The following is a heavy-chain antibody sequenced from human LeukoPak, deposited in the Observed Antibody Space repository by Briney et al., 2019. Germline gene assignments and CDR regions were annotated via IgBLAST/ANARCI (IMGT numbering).Heavy chain of an antibody. V-gene: IGHV3-23*01. CDR1: GFTFSSYA. Sequence: GGSLRLSCAASGFTFSSYAMAWVRQAPGKGLEWVSTITGSGGYTYYADSVKGRFTISRDNSKNTLYLQMNSLRAEDTAVYYCAKEVSRVTTFYFDYWGQGTLVTVSS. D-gene: IGHD4-17*01. CDR3: AKEVSRVTTFYFDY. CDR2: ITGSGGYT. J-gene: IGHJ4*02.